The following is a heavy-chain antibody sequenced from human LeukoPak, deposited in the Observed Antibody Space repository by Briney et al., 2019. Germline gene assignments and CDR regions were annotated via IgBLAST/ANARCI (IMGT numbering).Heavy chain of an antibody. CDR2: IIPIFGTA. J-gene: IGHJ3*02. Sequence: GSSVKVSCKASGGTFSSYAISWVRQAPGQGLEWMGRIIPIFGTANYAQKFQGRVTITAGESTSTAYMELSSLRSEDTAVYYCARDREGVVVTAKGAFDIWGQGTMVTVSS. D-gene: IGHD2-21*02. CDR3: ARDREGVVVTAKGAFDI. V-gene: IGHV1-69*15. CDR1: GGTFSSYA.